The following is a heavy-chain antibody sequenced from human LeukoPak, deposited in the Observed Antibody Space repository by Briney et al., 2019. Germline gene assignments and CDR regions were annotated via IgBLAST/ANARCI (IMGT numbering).Heavy chain of an antibody. CDR2: IYSGGST. Sequence: GGSLRLSCAASGFTVSSNYMSWVRQAPGKGLEGVSVIYSGGSTYYADSVKGRFTISRDNSKNTLYLQMNSLRAEDTAVYYCAKPTANQLLYSAFDIWGQGTMVTVSS. CDR1: GFTVSSNY. D-gene: IGHD2-2*02. CDR3: AKPTANQLLYSAFDI. V-gene: IGHV3-53*01. J-gene: IGHJ3*02.